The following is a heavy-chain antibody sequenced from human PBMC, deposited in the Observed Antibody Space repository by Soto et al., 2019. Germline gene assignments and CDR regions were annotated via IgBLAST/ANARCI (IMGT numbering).Heavy chain of an antibody. CDR2: ISYDGSKK. V-gene: IGHV3-30*18. CDR3: AKGGPFSIAAAGTQ. D-gene: IGHD6-13*01. CDR1: GFTFSSYG. Sequence: LRLSCAASGFTFSSYGMHWVRQAPGKGLEWVAVISYDGSKKYYADSVKGRFTISRDNSKNTLYLQMNSLRVEDTAVYYCAKGGPFSIAAAGTQWGQGTLVTVSS. J-gene: IGHJ4*02.